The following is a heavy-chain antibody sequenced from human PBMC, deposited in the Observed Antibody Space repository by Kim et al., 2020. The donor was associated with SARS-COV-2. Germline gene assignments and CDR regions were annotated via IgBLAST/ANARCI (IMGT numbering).Heavy chain of an antibody. CDR2: ISSNGGST. V-gene: IGHV3-64D*09. CDR3: VRPNSGSTYDAFDI. CDR1: GFTFNSYA. D-gene: IGHD1-26*01. J-gene: IGHJ3*02. Sequence: GGSLRLSCSASGFTFNSYAMHWVRQAPAKGLEYVSAISSNGGSTYYADSVKGRFTISRDNSKNTLYLQMSSLRAEDTAVYYCVRPNSGSTYDAFDIWGQGTMVPVSS.